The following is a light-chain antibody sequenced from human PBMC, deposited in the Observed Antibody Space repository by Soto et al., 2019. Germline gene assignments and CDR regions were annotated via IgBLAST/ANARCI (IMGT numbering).Light chain of an antibody. Sequence: QSALAQPASVSGSPGQSITISCTGTSSDVGGYNYVSWYQQHPGKAPKLMIYEVSNRPSGVSNRFSGSKSGNTASLTISGLQAEDEADYYCISYTSSSTLLFGTGTKVTVL. CDR3: ISYTSSSTLL. CDR2: EVS. J-gene: IGLJ1*01. V-gene: IGLV2-14*01. CDR1: SSDVGGYNY.